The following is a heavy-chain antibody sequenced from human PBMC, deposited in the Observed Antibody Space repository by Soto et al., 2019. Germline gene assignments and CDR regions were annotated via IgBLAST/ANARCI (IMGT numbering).Heavy chain of an antibody. CDR1: GYTFTSYD. D-gene: IGHD2-15*01. J-gene: IGHJ4*02. Sequence: ASVKVSCKASGYTFTSYDINWVRQATGQGLEWMGWMNPNSGNTGYAQKFQGRVTMTRNTSISTAYMELSSLRSEDTAVYYCAIIFWRIVVVAAATPWEDYWGQGTLVTVSS. V-gene: IGHV1-8*01. CDR3: AIIFWRIVVVAAATPWEDY. CDR2: MNPNSGNT.